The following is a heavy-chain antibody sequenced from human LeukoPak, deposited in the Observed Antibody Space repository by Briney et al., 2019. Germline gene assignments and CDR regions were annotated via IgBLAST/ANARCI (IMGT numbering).Heavy chain of an antibody. V-gene: IGHV3-33*01. CDR1: GFTFSSYG. J-gene: IGHJ4*02. D-gene: IGHD3-10*01. CDR2: TWYDGSNT. Sequence: ARTLRLSCAASGFTFSSYGMHWDRQAPGKGRKGVADTWYDGSNTLYAESVKGRFTVSRDNSKDTVYLQMDSLRAEDTAVYCCARVRSEVVRGVIPGYFDYWGQGTLVTVSS. CDR3: ARVRSEVVRGVIPGYFDY.